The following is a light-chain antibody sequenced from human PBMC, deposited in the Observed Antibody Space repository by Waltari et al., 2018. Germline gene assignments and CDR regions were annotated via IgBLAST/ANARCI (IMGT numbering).Light chain of an antibody. Sequence: DIVLTQSPLSLPVTPGEPATLSCRASQSVSNNLAWYQQKPGQAPRLLIYGASARATRVPARFSGSGSGTDFTLTISSLQSEDFAVYFCQHYNAWPRAFGQGTRVEIK. CDR1: QSVSNN. CDR3: QHYNAWPRA. CDR2: GAS. V-gene: IGKV3-15*01. J-gene: IGKJ1*01.